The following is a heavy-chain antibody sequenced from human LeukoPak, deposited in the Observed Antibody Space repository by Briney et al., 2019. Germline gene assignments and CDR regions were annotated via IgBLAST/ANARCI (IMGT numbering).Heavy chain of an antibody. V-gene: IGHV1-46*01. D-gene: IGHD3-10*01. CDR2: INPSGGST. J-gene: IGHJ6*03. CDR1: GGTFSSYA. Sequence: ASVKVSCKASGGTFSSYAISWVRQAPGQGLEWMGLINPSGGSTNYAQKFQGRVTMTRDTSTSTVYMELSSLRSEDTAVYYCARGPSITMVRGGQWYYYMDVWGKGTTVTIPS. CDR3: ARGPSITMVRGGQWYYYMDV.